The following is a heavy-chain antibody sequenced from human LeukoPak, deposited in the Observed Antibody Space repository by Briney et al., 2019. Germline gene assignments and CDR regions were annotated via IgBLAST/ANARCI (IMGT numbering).Heavy chain of an antibody. CDR1: GGSISSGSYY. V-gene: IGHV4-61*02. CDR2: IYTSGST. Sequence: SQTLSLTCTVSGGSISSGSYYWSWIRQPAGKGLEWIGRIYTSGSTNYNPSLKSRVTISVDTSKNQFSLKLSSVTAADTAVYYCARVLKDYYYMDVWGKGTMVTVSS. J-gene: IGHJ6*03. CDR3: ARVLKDYYYMDV.